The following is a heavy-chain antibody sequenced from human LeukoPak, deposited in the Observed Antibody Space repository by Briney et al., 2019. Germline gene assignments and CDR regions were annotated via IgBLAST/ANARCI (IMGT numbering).Heavy chain of an antibody. CDR2: TRNKANSYTT. Sequence: GGSLRLSCAASGFTFSDHYMDWVRQAPGKGLEWVSRTRNKANSYTTEYAASVKGRFTISRDDSKNSLYLQMNSLKTEDTAVYYCALTYYYDSSKNYWGQGTLVTVSS. J-gene: IGHJ4*02. D-gene: IGHD3-22*01. CDR1: GFTFSDHY. V-gene: IGHV3-72*01. CDR3: ALTYYYDSSKNY.